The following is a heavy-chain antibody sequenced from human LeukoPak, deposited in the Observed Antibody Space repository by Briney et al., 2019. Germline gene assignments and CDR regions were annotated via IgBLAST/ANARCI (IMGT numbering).Heavy chain of an antibody. CDR2: ISGSGGST. CDR3: AQDISWFAFHM. D-gene: IGHD3-10*01. V-gene: IGHV3-23*01. J-gene: IGHJ3*02. Sequence: QSGGSLRLSCAASGFTFSSYGMSWVRQAPGKGLEWVSAISGSGGSTYYADSVKGRFTISRDNSKNTLYLQMNSLRAEDTAVYYCAQDISWFAFHMWGLGTRVTVSS. CDR1: GFTFSSYG.